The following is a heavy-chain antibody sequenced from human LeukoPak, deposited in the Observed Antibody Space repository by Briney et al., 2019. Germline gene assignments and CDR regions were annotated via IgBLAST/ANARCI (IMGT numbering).Heavy chain of an antibody. J-gene: IGHJ4*02. Sequence: PGGSLRLSCAASGFTPSSFWMSWVRQAPGKGLEWVANIKQDGNEKYYADSVKGRFTISRDNAKNSLYLQMNSLRAEDTAVYYCATIEVRANNYDTDGFEYWGQGTLVTVSS. V-gene: IGHV3-7*05. D-gene: IGHD3-10*01. CDR3: ATIEVRANNYDTDGFEY. CDR2: IKQDGNEK. CDR1: GFTPSSFW.